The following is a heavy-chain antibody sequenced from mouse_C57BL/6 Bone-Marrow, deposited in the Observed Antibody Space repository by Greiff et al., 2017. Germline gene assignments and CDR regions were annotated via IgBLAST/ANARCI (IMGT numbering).Heavy chain of an antibody. D-gene: IGHD1-1*01. V-gene: IGHV5-4*03. CDR1: GFTFSSYA. J-gene: IGHJ4*01. CDR3: ARWYYGSSYYAMDY. CDR2: ISDGGSYT. Sequence: EVKLEESGGGLVKPGGSLKLSCAASGFTFSSYAMSWVRQTPEKRLEWVATISDGGSYTYYPDNVKGRFTISRDNAKNNLYLQMSHLKSEDTAMYYCARWYYGSSYYAMDYWGQGTSVTVSS.